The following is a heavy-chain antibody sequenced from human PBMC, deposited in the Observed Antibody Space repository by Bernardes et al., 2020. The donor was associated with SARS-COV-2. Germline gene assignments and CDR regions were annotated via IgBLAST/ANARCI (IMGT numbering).Heavy chain of an antibody. Sequence: GGSLRLSCAVSGLTIGDYYMSWIRQAPGRGLEWVSYITTSTYTNYADSVRGRFTVSRDNAKNSLNLQMNSLRADDTAVYYCAIAGASNVFDMWGQGTMVNVSS. D-gene: IGHD6-6*01. V-gene: IGHV3-11*06. CDR2: ITTSTYT. J-gene: IGHJ3*02. CDR3: AIAGASNVFDM. CDR1: GLTIGDYY.